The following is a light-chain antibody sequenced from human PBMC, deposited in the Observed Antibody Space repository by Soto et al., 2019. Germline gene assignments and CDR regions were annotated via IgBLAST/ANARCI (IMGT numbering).Light chain of an antibody. CDR1: QSVSSSY. CDR2: GAS. J-gene: IGKJ5*01. V-gene: IGKV3D-15*01. Sequence: MILTKSPVTLSLCTLEIAARSVRASQSVSSSYLAWYQQKPGQAPRLLIYGASSRATGIPDRFSGSGSGTEFTLTISSLQSEDFAVYYCQQYNNWITFGQGTRLEIK. CDR3: QQYNNWIT.